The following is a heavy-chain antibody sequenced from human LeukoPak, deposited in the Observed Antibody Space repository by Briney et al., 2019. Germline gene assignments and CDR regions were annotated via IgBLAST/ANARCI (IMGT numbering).Heavy chain of an antibody. Sequence: GGSLRLSCAASGFSFRNSWMSWVRQAPGKGLEWVANIKQDATEIYYADSVKGRLTISRDNARKSLYLQMNSLRAEDTAVYYCARDMGGSYLGYFDYWGQGTLVTVSS. CDR1: GFSFRNSW. D-gene: IGHD1-26*01. V-gene: IGHV3-7*01. J-gene: IGHJ4*02. CDR3: ARDMGGSYLGYFDY. CDR2: IKQDATEI.